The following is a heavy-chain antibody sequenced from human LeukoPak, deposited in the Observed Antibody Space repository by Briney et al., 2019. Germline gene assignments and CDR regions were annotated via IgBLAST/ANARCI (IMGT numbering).Heavy chain of an antibody. J-gene: IGHJ4*02. V-gene: IGHV3-20*04. CDR2: INWNGGST. CDR1: GFTFDDYG. Sequence: GGSPRLSCAASGFTFDDYGMSWVRQAPGKGLEWVSGINWNGGSTGYADSVKGRFTISRDNAKNSLYLQMNSLRAEDTALYYCARVGRDKYYFDYWGQGTLVTVSS. CDR3: ARVGRDKYYFDY.